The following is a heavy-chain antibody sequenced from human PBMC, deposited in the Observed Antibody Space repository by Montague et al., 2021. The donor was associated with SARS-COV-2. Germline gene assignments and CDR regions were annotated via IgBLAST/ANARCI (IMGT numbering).Heavy chain of an antibody. D-gene: IGHD3-3*01. V-gene: IGHV1-18*01. CDR2: ISTYNGNT. CDR3: ARAAGHDFWSDYYLNWFDP. J-gene: IGHJ5*02. CDR1: GYRFSSYG. Sequence: SVKVSCKASGYRFSSYGISRVRRAPGQGLEWMGWISTYNGNTIYAQNFQGRLTMTRDTSTSTATMELKYLIPDDTAVYYCARAAGHDFWSDYYLNWFDPWGQGTLVTVSS.